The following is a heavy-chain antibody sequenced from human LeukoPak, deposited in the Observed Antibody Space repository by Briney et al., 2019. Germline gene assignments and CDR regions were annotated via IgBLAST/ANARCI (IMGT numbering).Heavy chain of an antibody. D-gene: IGHD2-2*01. V-gene: IGHV3-48*01. Sequence: GGSLRLSCAASGFTFSSYSMNWVRQAPGKGLEWVSYISSSSSTIYYADSVKGRFTISRDNSKNTLYLQMNSLRAEDTAVYYCAGDLRFDVVVPAAMSGYYYGMDVWGQGTTVTVSS. CDR3: AGDLRFDVVVPAAMSGYYYGMDV. CDR2: ISSSSSTI. CDR1: GFTFSSYS. J-gene: IGHJ6*02.